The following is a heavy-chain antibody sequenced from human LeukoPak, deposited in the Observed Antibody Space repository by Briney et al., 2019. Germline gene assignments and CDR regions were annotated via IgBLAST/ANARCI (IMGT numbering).Heavy chain of an antibody. D-gene: IGHD3-3*01. CDR3: ARDNYDFWSGLYYGMDV. J-gene: IGHJ6*02. CDR2: TYYSGST. CDR1: GGSVSSGSYY. V-gene: IGHV4-61*01. Sequence: SETLSLTCTVSGGSVSSGSYYWSWIRQPPGKGLEWIGYTYYSGSTNYNPSLKSRVTISVDTSKNQFSLKLSSVTAADTAVYYCARDNYDFWSGLYYGMDVWGQGTTVTVSS.